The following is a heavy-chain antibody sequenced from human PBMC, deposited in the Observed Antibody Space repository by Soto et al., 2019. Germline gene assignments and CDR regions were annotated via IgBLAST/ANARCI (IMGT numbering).Heavy chain of an antibody. CDR2: INKSGGSR. CDR1: GFTFNTFA. J-gene: IGHJ4*02. D-gene: IGHD3-9*01. Sequence: GGYLRLSCAASGFTFNTFAMTWVRQAPGRGLEWVSRINKSGGSRYYADSVKGRFTVSRDNSNNTLYLQMNSLRDEDTAVYYCAIGNILTGHRTYDYWGQGTLITVSS. V-gene: IGHV3-23*01. CDR3: AIGNILTGHRTYDY.